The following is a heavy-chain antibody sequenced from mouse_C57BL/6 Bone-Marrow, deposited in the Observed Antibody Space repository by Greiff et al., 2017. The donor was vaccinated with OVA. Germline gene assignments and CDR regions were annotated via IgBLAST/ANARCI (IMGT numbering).Heavy chain of an antibody. CDR3: ARHDLPYDYDRRGYYFDY. Sequence: LQESGAELVKPGASVKLSCKASGYTFTEYTIHWVKQRSGQGLEWIGWFYPGSGSIKYNEKFKDKATLTADKSSSTVYMELSRLTSEDSAVYFCARHDLPYDYDRRGYYFDYWGQGTTLTVSS. CDR2: FYPGSGSI. CDR1: GYTFTEYT. J-gene: IGHJ2*01. V-gene: IGHV1-62-2*01. D-gene: IGHD2-4*01.